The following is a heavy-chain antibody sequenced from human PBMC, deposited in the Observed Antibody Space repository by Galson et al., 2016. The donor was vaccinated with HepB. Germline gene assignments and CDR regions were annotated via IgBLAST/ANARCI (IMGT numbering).Heavy chain of an antibody. J-gene: IGHJ3*02. D-gene: IGHD1-26*01. CDR2: IYYNGIT. V-gene: IGHV4-39*01. CDR3: AKTSGRGYHDAFDI. CDR1: GGSISGTGYY. Sequence: SETLSLTCIVSGGSISGTGYYWGWIRQPPGKGLEWIGSIYYNGITYYNPSLKSRATIAVDTSEDQFSLKLNSVTAADTAVYYCAKTSGRGYHDAFDIWGQGTLVTVSS.